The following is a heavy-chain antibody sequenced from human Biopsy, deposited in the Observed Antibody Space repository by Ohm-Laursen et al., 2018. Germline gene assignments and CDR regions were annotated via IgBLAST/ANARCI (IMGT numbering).Heavy chain of an antibody. CDR1: GGSISNNNYY. D-gene: IGHD3-22*01. J-gene: IGHJ5*02. V-gene: IGHV4-39*01. CDR3: ARDYDTSGYYYVS. CDR2: IFYRGSP. Sequence: SQTLSLTCSVSGGSISNNNYYWGWIRQPTGKGLEWIGSIFYRGSPHYKPSLKSRVNISVDTSKNQFSLKLNSVTAADTAVYYCARDYDTSGYYYVSWGQGTLVTVSS.